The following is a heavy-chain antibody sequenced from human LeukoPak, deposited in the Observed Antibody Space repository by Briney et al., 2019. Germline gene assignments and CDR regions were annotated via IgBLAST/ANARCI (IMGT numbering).Heavy chain of an antibody. CDR1: GGTFSSYA. CDR2: IIPIFGTA. V-gene: IGHV1-69*01. J-gene: IGHJ4*02. Sequence: SVKVSCKASGGTFSSYAISWVRQAPGQGLEWMGGIIPIFGTANYAQKFQGRVTITADESTSTAYMELSSLRSEDTAVYYCAGGPPLSSSWYTFFDYWGQGTLVTVSS. D-gene: IGHD6-13*01. CDR3: AGGPPLSSSWYTFFDY.